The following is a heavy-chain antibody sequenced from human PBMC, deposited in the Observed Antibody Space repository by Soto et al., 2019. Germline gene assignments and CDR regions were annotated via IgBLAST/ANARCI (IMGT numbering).Heavy chain of an antibody. CDR2: IIAYNGNT. Sequence: ASVKVSCKASGYTFTSYGSSWVRQAPGQGLEWMGWIIAYNGNTNYAQKFQGRVTITADKSTSTAYMELSSLRSEDTAVYYCARGRDSSGWYVLDYWGQGTLVTAPQ. CDR1: GYTFTSYG. CDR3: ARGRDSSGWYVLDY. D-gene: IGHD6-19*01. J-gene: IGHJ4*02. V-gene: IGHV1-18*01.